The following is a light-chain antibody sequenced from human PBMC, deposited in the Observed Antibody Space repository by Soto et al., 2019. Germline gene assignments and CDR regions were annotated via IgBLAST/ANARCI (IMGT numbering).Light chain of an antibody. CDR1: QSLTSY. Sequence: EIVMTQSPATLSVSPGETATLSCRASQSLTSYLAWYQQKPDQAPRLLIYGISTRATDIPARFSGSGSGTEFTLTISSLEPEDFAVYYCQQRSNWLTFGGGTKVEIK. CDR3: QQRSNWLT. V-gene: IGKV3-15*01. CDR2: GIS. J-gene: IGKJ4*01.